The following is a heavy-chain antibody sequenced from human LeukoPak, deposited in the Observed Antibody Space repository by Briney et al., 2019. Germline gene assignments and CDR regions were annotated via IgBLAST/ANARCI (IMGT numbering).Heavy chain of an antibody. CDR2: IYYSGSTNYT. Sequence: SETLSLTCTVSGGSISSHYWSWIRQPPGKGLEWIGYIYYSGSTNYTNYNPSLKSRVTISVDTSKNQFSLRLSSVTAADTAVYYCARDPIVSVGDWYFDLWGRGTLVTVSS. CDR3: ARDPIVSVGDWYFDL. D-gene: IGHD3-16*02. CDR1: GGSISSHY. J-gene: IGHJ2*01. V-gene: IGHV4-59*11.